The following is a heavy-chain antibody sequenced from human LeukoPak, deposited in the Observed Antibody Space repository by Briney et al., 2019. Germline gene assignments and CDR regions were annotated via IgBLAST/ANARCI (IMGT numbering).Heavy chain of an antibody. CDR3: ARRTYGGYFDY. J-gene: IGHJ4*02. V-gene: IGHV4-39*07. CDR1: GGSISSSSYY. Sequence: SETLSLTCTVSGGSISSSSYYWGWIRQPPGKGLEWIGSIYYSGSTNYNPSLKSRVTISVDTSKNQFSLKLSSVTAADTAVYYCARRTYGGYFDYWGQGTLVTVSS. D-gene: IGHD4/OR15-4a*01. CDR2: IYYSGST.